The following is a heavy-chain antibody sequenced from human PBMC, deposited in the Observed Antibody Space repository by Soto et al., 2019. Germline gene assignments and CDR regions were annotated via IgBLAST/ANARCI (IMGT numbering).Heavy chain of an antibody. V-gene: IGHV1-69*06. CDR3: ARDETQGITVMVVAKSHAFNI. CDR1: GGTFSSYT. Sequence: GASVKVSCNASGGTFSSYTISWGRHAAGHGLGWMGGIIPISGTTNYAQKFQGRVTIMADKSTSTAYMELSSLRSEDTAVYYCARDETQGITVMVVAKSHAFNIWGQGTLVTVSS. J-gene: IGHJ3*02. D-gene: IGHD3-22*01. CDR2: IIPISGTT.